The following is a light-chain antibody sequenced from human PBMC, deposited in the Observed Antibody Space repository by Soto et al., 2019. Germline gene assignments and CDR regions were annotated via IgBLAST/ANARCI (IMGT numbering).Light chain of an antibody. Sequence: EIVLTQSPATLSVSPGERVTLSCRASQSVIHDLAWYQQKPGQAPRLLVYGASTRATDAPPRFRGSGSGTDFSLTISSLQSEDIATYYCQQYRGWPRTFGQGSRIEIK. CDR3: QQYRGWPRT. CDR1: QSVIHD. J-gene: IGKJ1*01. V-gene: IGKV3-15*01. CDR2: GAS.